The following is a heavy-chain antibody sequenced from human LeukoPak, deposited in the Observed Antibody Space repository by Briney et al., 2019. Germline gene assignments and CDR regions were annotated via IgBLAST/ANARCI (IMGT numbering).Heavy chain of an antibody. J-gene: IGHJ4*02. CDR3: ARDTGYDDLTNFDY. CDR2: ISAYNGNT. CDR1: GYTFTSYG. D-gene: IGHD5-12*01. V-gene: IGHV1-18*01. Sequence: ASVKVSCKASGYTFTSYGISWVRQAPGQGLEWMGWISAYNGNTNYAQKLQGRVTVTRDTSASTAYMELSSLRSEDTAVYYCARDTGYDDLTNFDYWGQGTLVTVSS.